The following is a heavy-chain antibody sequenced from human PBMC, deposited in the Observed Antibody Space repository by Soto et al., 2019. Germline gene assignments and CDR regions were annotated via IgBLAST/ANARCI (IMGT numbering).Heavy chain of an antibody. Sequence: LRLSCAASGFTFSDYGIQWVRQAPGKGLEWVALISYDGSKKYYADSVKGRFTISRDNSKNTLYLQINSLRSEDTAVYYCARECGLGPAANSIDPWGRGTQVTVSS. V-gene: IGHV3-33*01. CDR1: GFTFSDYG. CDR3: ARECGLGPAANSIDP. J-gene: IGHJ5*02. D-gene: IGHD2-2*01. CDR2: ISYDGSKK.